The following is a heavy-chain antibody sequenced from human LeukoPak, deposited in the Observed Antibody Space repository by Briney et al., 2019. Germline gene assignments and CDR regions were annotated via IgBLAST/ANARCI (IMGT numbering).Heavy chain of an antibody. V-gene: IGHV3-23*01. CDR3: AKDPPRSRAIVDAFDV. Sequence: GRSLRLSCAASGFTFSSYAMSWVRQAPGKGLEWVSTISGSGGTTYYADAVKGRFTISRDNSKNALYLQMNSLRVEDTAVYYCAKDPPRSRAIVDAFDVWGQGTMVTVSS. CDR1: GFTFSSYA. CDR2: ISGSGGTT. D-gene: IGHD3-22*01. J-gene: IGHJ3*01.